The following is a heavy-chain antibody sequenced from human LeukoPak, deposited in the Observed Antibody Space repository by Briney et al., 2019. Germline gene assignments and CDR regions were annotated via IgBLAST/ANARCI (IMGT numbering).Heavy chain of an antibody. CDR2: IYTSGST. D-gene: IGHD3-10*01. J-gene: IGHJ6*03. Sequence: SETLSLTCTVSGGSISSSSYYWSWIRQPAGKGLEWIGRIYTSGSTNYNPSLKSRVTMSVDTSKNQFSLKLSSVTAADTAVYYCAREVPYYYGSGSYYYYYYYMDVWGKGTTVTISS. CDR1: GGSISSSSYY. CDR3: AREVPYYYGSGSYYYYYYYMDV. V-gene: IGHV4-61*02.